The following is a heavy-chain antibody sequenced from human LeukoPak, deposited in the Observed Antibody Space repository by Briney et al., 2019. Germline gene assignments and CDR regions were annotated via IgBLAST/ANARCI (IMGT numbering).Heavy chain of an antibody. CDR2: ISFDGST. Sequence: SETLSLTCTVSGASIKSLYWSWVRQPPGRGLEWIGYISFDGSTNYNPSLQSRVTISVDASQNHFSLKLTPVTTADTATYYCAGSQWELPWTYFYWGLGTLVTVAS. CDR3: AGSQWELPWTYFY. D-gene: IGHD1-26*01. CDR1: GASIKSLY. J-gene: IGHJ4*02. V-gene: IGHV4-59*01.